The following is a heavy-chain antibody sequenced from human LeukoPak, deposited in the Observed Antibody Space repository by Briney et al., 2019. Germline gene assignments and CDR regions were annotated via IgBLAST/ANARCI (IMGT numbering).Heavy chain of an antibody. CDR2: IIPIFGTA. V-gene: IGHV1-69*05. CDR3: ATTRSDPDYYYYMDV. J-gene: IGHJ6*03. Sequence: GSSVEVSCKASGGTFSSYAISWVRQAPGQGLEWMGGIIPIFGTANYAQKFQGRVTITTDESTSTAYMELSSLRSEDTAVYYCATTRSDPDYYYYMDVWGKGTTVTVSS. CDR1: GGTFSSYA.